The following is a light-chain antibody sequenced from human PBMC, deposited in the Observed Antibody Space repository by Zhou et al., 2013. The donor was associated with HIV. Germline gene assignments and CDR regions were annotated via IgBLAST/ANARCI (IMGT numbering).Light chain of an antibody. CDR2: DTF. CDR1: QSVSSY. CDR3: QQRIT. J-gene: IGKJ5*01. V-gene: IGKV3-11*01. Sequence: EIVLTQSPATLSLSLGERATLSCRASQSVSSYLSWYQQKPGQAPRLLIYDTFNRATGIPARFSGSGSGTDFTLTISSLEPEDFAVYYCQQRITFGQGTRLEIK.